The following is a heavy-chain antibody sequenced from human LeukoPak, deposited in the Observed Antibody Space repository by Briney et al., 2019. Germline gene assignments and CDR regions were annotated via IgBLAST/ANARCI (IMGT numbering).Heavy chain of an antibody. J-gene: IGHJ4*02. D-gene: IGHD1-26*01. CDR2: INPNSGAT. Sequence: ASVKVSCKASGYTFIDYYMHWVRQAPGQGLEWMGWINPNSGATNYAQKFQGRVTMTRDTSISTAYMELSGLKSGDTAVYYCASPGPLVGVTSLDYWGQGTLVTVSS. CDR1: GYTFIDYY. V-gene: IGHV1-2*02. CDR3: ASPGPLVGVTSLDY.